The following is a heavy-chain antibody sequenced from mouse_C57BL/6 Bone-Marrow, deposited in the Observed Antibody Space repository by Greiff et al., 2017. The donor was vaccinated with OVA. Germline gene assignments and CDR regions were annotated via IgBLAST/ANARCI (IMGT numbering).Heavy chain of an antibody. J-gene: IGHJ2*01. Sequence: VQLQQPGAELVKPGASVKMSCKASGYTFTSYWITWVKQRPGQGLEWIGDIYPGSGSTNYNEKFKSKATLTVDTSSSTAYMELRSLTSEDSAVYFCALITTVVATSDYWGQGTTLTVSS. CDR2: IYPGSGST. CDR1: GYTFTSYW. CDR3: ALITTVVATSDY. D-gene: IGHD1-1*01. V-gene: IGHV1-55*01.